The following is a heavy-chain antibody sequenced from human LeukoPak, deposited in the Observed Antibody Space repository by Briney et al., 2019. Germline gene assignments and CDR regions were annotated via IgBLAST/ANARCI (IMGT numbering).Heavy chain of an antibody. V-gene: IGHV4-4*02. D-gene: IGHD6-19*01. Sequence: PSGTLSLTCAVSGGSISSSNWWSWVRQPPGKGLEWIGEIYHSGSTNYNPSLKSRVTISVDKSKNQFSLKLSSVTAADTAVYYCAKALIAVAGPGDWYFDLWGRGTLVTVSS. CDR3: AKALIAVAGPGDWYFDL. CDR1: GGSISSSNW. CDR2: IYHSGST. J-gene: IGHJ2*01.